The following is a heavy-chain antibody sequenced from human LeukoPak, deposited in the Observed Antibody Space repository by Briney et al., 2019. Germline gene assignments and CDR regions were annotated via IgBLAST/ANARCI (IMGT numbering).Heavy chain of an antibody. CDR3: ARGVLYYDILTGYSPRSYFDY. J-gene: IGHJ4*02. D-gene: IGHD3-9*01. CDR2: IYYSGGT. Sequence: SETLSLTCSVSGGSISSGDYYWSWIRQPPGKGLEWIGYIYYSGGTYYNPSLKSRVTISVDTSKNQFSLKLSSVTAADTAVYCCARGVLYYDILTGYSPRSYFDYWGQGTLVTVSS. CDR1: GGSISSGDYY. V-gene: IGHV4-30-4*02.